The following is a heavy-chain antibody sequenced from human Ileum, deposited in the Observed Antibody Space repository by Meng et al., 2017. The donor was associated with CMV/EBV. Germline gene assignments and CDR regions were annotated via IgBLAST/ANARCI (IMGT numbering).Heavy chain of an antibody. CDR3: ARRFCSGSSCSLDY. J-gene: IGHJ4*02. CDR1: GYTFTSFY. V-gene: IGHV1-46*01. Sequence: ASVKVSCKASGYTFTSFYIHWVRQAPGQGLEWMGIINPSGGSTNYAQKVQGRVTMTRDTSTSTVYMELSSLRSEDTAVYYCARRFCSGSSCSLDYWGQGTLVTVSS. CDR2: INPSGGST. D-gene: IGHD2-2*01.